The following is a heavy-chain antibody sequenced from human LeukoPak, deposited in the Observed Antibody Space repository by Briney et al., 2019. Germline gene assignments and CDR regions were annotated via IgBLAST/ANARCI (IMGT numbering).Heavy chain of an antibody. J-gene: IGHJ4*02. V-gene: IGHV3-48*04. Sequence: PPGGSLRLSCAASGFTFSSYAMSWVRQAPGKGLEWVSYISSSGSTIYYADSVKGRFTISRDNAKNSLYLQMNSLRAEDTAVYYCARGTAAAATPQYYWGQGTLVTVSS. D-gene: IGHD6-13*01. CDR3: ARGTAAAATPQYY. CDR1: GFTFSSYA. CDR2: ISSSGSTI.